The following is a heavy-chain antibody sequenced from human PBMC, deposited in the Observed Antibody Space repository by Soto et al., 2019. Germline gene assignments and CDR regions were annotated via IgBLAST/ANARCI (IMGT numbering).Heavy chain of an antibody. CDR1: GFTFSSYD. CDR2: IGTDGNT. CDR3: ARDRGPYDYFAMDV. V-gene: IGHV3-13*01. J-gene: IGHJ6*02. Sequence: VHLVESGGGLVQPGGSLRLSCAVSGFTFSSYDMHWVRQRTGKGLEWVSAIGTDGNTYYTASVKGRFTISRENAKNSLYLQMDSLRAEDTAVYYCARDRGPYDYFAMDVWDQGTTVTVSS. D-gene: IGHD3-9*01.